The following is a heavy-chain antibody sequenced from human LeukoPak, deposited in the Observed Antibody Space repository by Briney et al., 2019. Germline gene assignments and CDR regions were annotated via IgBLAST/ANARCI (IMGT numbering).Heavy chain of an antibody. CDR2: MSGSGGST. Sequence: GGTLRLSCAASGFTFSSYGTSWVRQAPGKGLEWVSAMSGSGGSTYYADSVKGRSTISRDNSKNTLYLQMNSLRAEDTAVYYCAKAPGPGNYYDTNGYYYFDHWGQGTLVTVSS. D-gene: IGHD3-22*01. J-gene: IGHJ4*02. V-gene: IGHV3-23*01. CDR1: GFTFSSYG. CDR3: AKAPGPGNYYDTNGYYYFDH.